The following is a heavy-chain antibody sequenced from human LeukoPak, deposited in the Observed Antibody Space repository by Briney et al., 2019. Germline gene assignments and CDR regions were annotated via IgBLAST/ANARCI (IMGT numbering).Heavy chain of an antibody. Sequence: GGSLRLSCAASGFTFSRYAMRGVRGAPGRGLVGVSAISGSGGSTYYADSVKGRFTISRDNSKNTLYLQMNSLRAEDTAVYYCASYCSSTSCYDAFDIWGQGTMVTVSS. J-gene: IGHJ3*02. CDR1: GFTFSRYA. V-gene: IGHV3-23*01. CDR2: ISGSGGST. D-gene: IGHD2-2*01. CDR3: ASYCSSTSCYDAFDI.